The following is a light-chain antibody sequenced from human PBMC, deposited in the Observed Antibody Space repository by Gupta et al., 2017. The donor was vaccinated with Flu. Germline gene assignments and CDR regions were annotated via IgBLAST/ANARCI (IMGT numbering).Light chain of an antibody. Sequence: QSVLTPPPSASGTPGQRVPPPCSGSSSNIGSNTVNWYQQLPGTAPKLLIYSNKQRPSGVPDRFSGSKSGTSASLAISGLQSEDEADYYCAAWDDSLNGWVFGGGTKLTVL. V-gene: IGLV1-44*01. J-gene: IGLJ3*02. CDR2: SNK. CDR3: AAWDDSLNGWV. CDR1: SSNIGSNT.